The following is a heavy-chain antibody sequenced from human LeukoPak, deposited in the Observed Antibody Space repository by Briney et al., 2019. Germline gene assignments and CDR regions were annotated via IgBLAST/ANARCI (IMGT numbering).Heavy chain of an antibody. CDR2: IRSKNYGGTT. J-gene: IGHJ4*02. V-gene: IGHV3-49*04. CDR3: TRVIVATKDY. D-gene: IGHD5-12*01. Sequence: GRSLRLSCTGSGFTFGDYAMNWVRQAPGKGLEWVGFIRSKNYGGTTEYAASVKGRFIISRDDSKSVAYLQLNSLKTEDTAVYYCTRVIVATKDYWGQGTLVTVSS. CDR1: GFTFGDYA.